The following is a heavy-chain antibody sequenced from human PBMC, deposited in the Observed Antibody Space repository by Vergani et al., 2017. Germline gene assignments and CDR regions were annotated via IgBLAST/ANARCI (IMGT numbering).Heavy chain of an antibody. J-gene: IGHJ4*02. D-gene: IGHD6-19*01. CDR1: GFTFSRYW. CDR3: ASVSSGWYII. V-gene: IGHV3-74*01. CDR2: SSSDGSST. Sequence: EVQLVESGGGLVQPGGSLRLSCAASGFTFSRYWMHWVRQAPGKGRVWVSRSSSDGSSTSYAASVKGRFTISRDNAKNTLYLQMNNLRVEETAVYYCASVSSGWYIIWGQGTLVTVSS.